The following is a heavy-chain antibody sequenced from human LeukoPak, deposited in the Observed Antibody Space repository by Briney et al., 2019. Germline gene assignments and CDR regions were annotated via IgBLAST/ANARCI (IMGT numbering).Heavy chain of an antibody. CDR1: GYTFTGYY. D-gene: IGHD2-21*02. CDR2: INPNSGGT. CDR3: ARGWVTGYYYYGMDV. V-gene: IGHV1-2*04. Sequence: GASVKVSCKASGYTFTGYYMHWVRQSPGQGLEWMGWINPNSGGTNYAQKFQGWVTMTRDTSISTAYMELSRLRSDDTAVYYCARGWVTGYYYYGMDVWGQGTTVTVSS. J-gene: IGHJ6*02.